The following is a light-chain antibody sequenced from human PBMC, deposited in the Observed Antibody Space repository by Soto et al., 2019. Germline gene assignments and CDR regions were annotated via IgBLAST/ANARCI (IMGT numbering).Light chain of an antibody. CDR1: SSNIGAGYD. CDR3: QSYDSSLSGAV. Sequence: QSVLTQPPSVSGAPGQRVTISCTGSSSNIGAGYDGHWYQQLPGTAPKLLIYGNSNRPSGVPDRFYGSKSGTSASLAITGRQAEDEADYYCQSYDSSLSGAVFGGGTQLTVL. J-gene: IGLJ7*01. CDR2: GNS. V-gene: IGLV1-40*01.